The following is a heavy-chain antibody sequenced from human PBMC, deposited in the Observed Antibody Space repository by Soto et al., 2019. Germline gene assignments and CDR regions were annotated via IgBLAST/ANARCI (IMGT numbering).Heavy chain of an antibody. Sequence: QVQLQQWGAGLLKPSETLSLTCAVYGGSFSGYYWSWIRQPPGKGLEWIGEINHSGSTNYNPSLKSRVTISVDTSKMQFCLKLSLVTAAVTAVYSGARGVEVVAATLVCGWLDYWGQGTLVSVSS. CDR1: GGSFSGYY. V-gene: IGHV4-34*01. CDR3: ARGVEVVAATLVCGWLDY. CDR2: INHSGST. D-gene: IGHD2-15*01. J-gene: IGHJ4*02.